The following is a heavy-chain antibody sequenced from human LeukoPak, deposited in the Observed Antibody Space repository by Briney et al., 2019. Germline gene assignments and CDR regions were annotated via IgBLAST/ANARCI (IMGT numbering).Heavy chain of an antibody. Sequence: ASVKVSCKASGGTFTSYDINWVRQATGQGLEWMGWMNPNSGKTGYAQKFQGRVTITRNTSISTAYMELSSLRSEDTAVYYCAREANYYDSSGYPYDAFDIWGQGTMVTVSS. CDR3: AREANYYDSSGYPYDAFDI. J-gene: IGHJ3*02. V-gene: IGHV1-8*03. D-gene: IGHD3-22*01. CDR1: GGTFTSYD. CDR2: MNPNSGKT.